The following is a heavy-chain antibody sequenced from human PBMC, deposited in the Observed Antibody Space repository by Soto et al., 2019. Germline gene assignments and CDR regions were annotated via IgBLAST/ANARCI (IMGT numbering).Heavy chain of an antibody. CDR2: ISYDGSNK. D-gene: IGHD4-4*01. J-gene: IGHJ4*02. V-gene: IGHV3-30*03. Sequence: PGGSLRLSCAASGFTFSSYGMHWVRQAPGKGLEWVAVISYDGSNKYYADSVKGRFTISRDNSKNTLYLQMNSLRAEDTAVYYCATTGMTTVTIFDYWGQGTLVTVSS. CDR1: GFTFSSYG. CDR3: ATTGMTTVTIFDY.